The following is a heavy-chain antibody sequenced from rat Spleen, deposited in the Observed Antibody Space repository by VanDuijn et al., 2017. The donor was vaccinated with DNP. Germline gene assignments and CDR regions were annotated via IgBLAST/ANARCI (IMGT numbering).Heavy chain of an antibody. CDR3: ARDNYGTYGAMDA. Sequence: EVQLVESGGGLVQPGNSLKVSCAASGFTFSDYAMAWVRQSPKKSLEWVAAIFFDGSVTYYRDSVKGRFTISRDTAKSTLYLQMDSLRSEDTATYYCARDNYGTYGAMDAWGQGTSVTVSS. D-gene: IGHD1-3*01. CDR2: IFFDGSVT. J-gene: IGHJ4*01. CDR1: GFTFSDYA. V-gene: IGHV5-17*01.